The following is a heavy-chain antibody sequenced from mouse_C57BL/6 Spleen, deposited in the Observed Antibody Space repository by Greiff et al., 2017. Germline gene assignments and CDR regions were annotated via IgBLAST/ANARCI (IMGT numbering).Heavy chain of an antibody. J-gene: IGHJ1*03. Sequence: DVKLQESGPGLVKPSQSLSLTCSVTGYSITSGYYWNWIRQFPGNKLEWMGYISYDGSNNYNPSLKNRISITRDTSKNQFFLKLNSVTTEDTATYYCARDPFIDTTVVGSYWYFDVWGTGTTVTVSS. D-gene: IGHD1-1*01. CDR2: ISYDGSN. V-gene: IGHV3-6*01. CDR1: GYSITSGYY. CDR3: ARDPFIDTTVVGSYWYFDV.